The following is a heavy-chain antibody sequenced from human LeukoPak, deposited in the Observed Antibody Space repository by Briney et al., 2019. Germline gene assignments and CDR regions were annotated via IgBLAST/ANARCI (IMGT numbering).Heavy chain of an antibody. D-gene: IGHD2-2*01. J-gene: IGHJ3*02. CDR3: ARDAKYQLLFVGAFDI. CDR1: GFTFSSYA. CDR2: ISYDGSNK. Sequence: GSLSLSCAASGFTFSSYAMHWVRQAPGKGLEWVAVISYDGSNKYYADSVKGRFTISRDNSKNTLYLQMNSLRAEDTAVYYCARDAKYQLLFVGAFDIWGQGTMVTVSS. V-gene: IGHV3-30-3*01.